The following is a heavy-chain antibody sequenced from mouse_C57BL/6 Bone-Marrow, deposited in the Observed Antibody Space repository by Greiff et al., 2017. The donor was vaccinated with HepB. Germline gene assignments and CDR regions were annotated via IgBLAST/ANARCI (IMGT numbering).Heavy chain of an antibody. J-gene: IGHJ4*01. Sequence: EVQLVESGGGLVQPGGSLKLSCAASGFTFSDYYMYWVRQTPEKRLEWVAYISNGGGSTYYPDTVKGRFTISRDNAKNTLYLQMSRLKSEDTAMYYCARHFYGSSQYYYAMDYWGQGTSVTVSS. D-gene: IGHD1-1*01. V-gene: IGHV5-12*01. CDR3: ARHFYGSSQYYYAMDY. CDR2: ISNGGGST. CDR1: GFTFSDYY.